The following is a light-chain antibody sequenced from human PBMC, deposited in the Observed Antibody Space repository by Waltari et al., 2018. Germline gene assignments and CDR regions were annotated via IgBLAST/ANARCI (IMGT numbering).Light chain of an antibody. Sequence: DIQLTQSPSFLYASVGDRVTITCRASQGISAYLAWYQQKPGKAPNLLIYTASTLQSGVPSRFSGSGAGTEFTLTISSLQPDDFATFYCQQYNTYVTFGPGTKVDIK. CDR2: TAS. J-gene: IGKJ3*01. CDR1: QGISAY. CDR3: QQYNTYVT. V-gene: IGKV1-9*01.